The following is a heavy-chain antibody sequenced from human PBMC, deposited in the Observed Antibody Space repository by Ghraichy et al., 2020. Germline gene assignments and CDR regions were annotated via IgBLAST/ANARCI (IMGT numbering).Heavy chain of an antibody. J-gene: IGHJ6*04. D-gene: IGHD2-8*01. Sequence: SETLSLTCTISGGTFSDFFWTWIRQSPERGLEWIGEVHYSGKTQYNPSLRGRVGMSVDPAKNQFSLSLTSVTAADTAVYFCSRGRGVPAPIRYYTYSYMDVWGTGTTVTVSS. CDR1: GGTFSDFF. CDR3: SRGRGVPAPIRYYTYSYMDV. V-gene: IGHV4-34*01. CDR2: VHYSGKT.